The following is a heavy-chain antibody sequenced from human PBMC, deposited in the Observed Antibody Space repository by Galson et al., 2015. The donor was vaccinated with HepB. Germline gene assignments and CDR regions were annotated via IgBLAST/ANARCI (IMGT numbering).Heavy chain of an antibody. Sequence: SLRLSCAASGFTLSSYAMNRVRQAPGKGLEWVSAISGSGGGTYYADSVKGRFTISRDISKNTLYLQMNSLRAEETAVYYCAKDAYTLPGSMDVWGQGTTVTVSS. CDR1: GFTLSSYA. J-gene: IGHJ6*02. CDR2: ISGSGGGT. CDR3: AKDAYTLPGSMDV. D-gene: IGHD3-16*01. V-gene: IGHV3-23*01.